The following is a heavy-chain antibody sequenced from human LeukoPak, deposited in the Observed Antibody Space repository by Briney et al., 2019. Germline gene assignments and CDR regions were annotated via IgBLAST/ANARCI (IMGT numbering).Heavy chain of an antibody. CDR3: ARHDEYSSNHVGLDY. J-gene: IGHJ4*02. V-gene: IGHV4-59*08. Sequence: SETLSLTCTVSVGSISSYYWSWIRQPPGKGLEWIGYIYYSGSTNYNPSLKSRVTISVDTSKNRFSLKLTSVTAADTAVYYCARHDEYSSNHVGLDYWGQGTLVTVSS. CDR1: VGSISSYY. CDR2: IYYSGST. D-gene: IGHD6-13*01.